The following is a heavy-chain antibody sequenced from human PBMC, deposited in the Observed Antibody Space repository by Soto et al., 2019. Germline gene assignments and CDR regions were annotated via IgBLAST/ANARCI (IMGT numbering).Heavy chain of an antibody. Sequence: SETLSLTCTVSGGSISSYYWSWIRQPPGKGLEWIGYIYYSGSTNYNPSLKSRVTISVDTSKNQFSLKLSSVTAADTAVYYCARAGVGSGWYNGNWFDTWGQGTLVTVS. D-gene: IGHD6-19*01. V-gene: IGHV4-59*01. J-gene: IGHJ5*02. CDR1: GGSISSYY. CDR3: ARAGVGSGWYNGNWFDT. CDR2: IYYSGST.